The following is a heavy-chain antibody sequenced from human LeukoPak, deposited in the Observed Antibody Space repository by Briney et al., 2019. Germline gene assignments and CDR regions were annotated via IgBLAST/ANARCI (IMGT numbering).Heavy chain of an antibody. V-gene: IGHV3-30*02. CDR2: IRYDGSNK. D-gene: IGHD1-26*01. CDR1: GFTFSSYG. CDR3: AKGSAFAFRALFDY. J-gene: IGHJ4*02. Sequence: GGSLRLSCAASGFTFSSYGMHWVRQAPGKGLEWVAFIRYDGSNKYYADSVKGRFTISRGNSKNTLYLQMNSLRAEDTAVYYCAKGSAFAFRALFDYWGQGTLVTVSS.